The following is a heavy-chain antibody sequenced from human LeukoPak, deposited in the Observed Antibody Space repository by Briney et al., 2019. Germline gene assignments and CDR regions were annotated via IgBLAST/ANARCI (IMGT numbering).Heavy chain of an antibody. CDR2: VYYGGST. D-gene: IGHD3-22*01. CDR1: GGSISSSDYY. Sequence: PSDTLSLTCTVSGGSISSSDYYWGWIRQPPGKGLEWIGIVYYGGSTHYNPSHKGRVTLSVDTSKNQFSLKLTSVTAADTAVYYCARRISTYDSSGYSPWDAFDFWGQGILVTVSS. CDR3: ARRISTYDSSGYSPWDAFDF. J-gene: IGHJ4*02. V-gene: IGHV4-39*01.